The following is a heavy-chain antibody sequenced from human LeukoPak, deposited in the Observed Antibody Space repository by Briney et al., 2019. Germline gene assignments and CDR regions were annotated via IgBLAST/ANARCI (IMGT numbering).Heavy chain of an antibody. D-gene: IGHD3-10*01. J-gene: IGHJ3*02. CDR3: ARDPGSWAFDI. CDR1: GGSISSHY. CDR2: IYYSGST. Sequence: SETLSLTCTVSGGSISSHYWSWIRQPPGKGLGWIGYIYYSGSTNYNPSLKSRVTISVDTSKNQFSLKLSSVTAADTAVYYCARDPGSWAFDIWGQGTMVTVSS. V-gene: IGHV4-59*11.